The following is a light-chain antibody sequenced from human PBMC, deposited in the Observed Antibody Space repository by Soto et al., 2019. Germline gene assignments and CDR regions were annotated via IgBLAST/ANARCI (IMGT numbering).Light chain of an antibody. CDR3: AACNNNTNGTGYV. Sequence: QSVLTQPPSASGSPGQRLTISCSGSSSNIGSNYLNWYQPLPGTAPKLRIYSNDQRPSGVPVRFSCFKSGTSASPDIRALPADDEADYFGAACNNNTNGTGYVFGNGTKGTVL. V-gene: IGLV1-44*01. J-gene: IGLJ1*01. CDR1: SSNIGSNY. CDR2: SND.